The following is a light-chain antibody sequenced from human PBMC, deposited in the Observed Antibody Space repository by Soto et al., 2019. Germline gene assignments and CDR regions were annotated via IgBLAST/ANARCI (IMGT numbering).Light chain of an antibody. V-gene: IGKV1-9*01. Sequence: DIQLTQSPSFLSASVGDRVAITCRASQGIGSYLAWYLQKPGKAPKLLIYAASTLQSGVPSRFSGSGSGTEFTLTISSLQPEDVATYYCQQLNTYLTFGPGTKVDIK. J-gene: IGKJ3*01. CDR3: QQLNTYLT. CDR1: QGIGSY. CDR2: AAS.